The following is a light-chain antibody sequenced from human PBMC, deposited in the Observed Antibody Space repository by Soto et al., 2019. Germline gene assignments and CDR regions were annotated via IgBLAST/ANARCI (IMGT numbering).Light chain of an antibody. V-gene: IGKV3-15*01. CDR3: QQYDKWPPVN. Sequence: DIMMTQSPGTLSVSPGESATLSCRASQSVGSYLAWYQQKPGQAPRLLIYGASTRATGIPARFSGSGSGTEFTITISGLQSEDFAIYYCQQYDKWPPVNFGKGTKLEIK. CDR2: GAS. J-gene: IGKJ2*01. CDR1: QSVGSY.